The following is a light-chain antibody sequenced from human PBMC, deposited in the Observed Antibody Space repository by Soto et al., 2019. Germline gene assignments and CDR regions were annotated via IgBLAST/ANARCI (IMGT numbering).Light chain of an antibody. CDR2: EVS. J-gene: IGLJ2*01. Sequence: QSALTQPASVSGSPGQSITISCAGTMRDIGAYNLVSWYQQHPGKAPRLIFYEVSNRPSGIPLRFSASTSGNTASLTISGLPAEDEAHYYCSSFTSKSTLIFGGGTKLTVL. CDR1: MRDIGAYNL. V-gene: IGLV2-14*01. CDR3: SSFTSKSTLI.